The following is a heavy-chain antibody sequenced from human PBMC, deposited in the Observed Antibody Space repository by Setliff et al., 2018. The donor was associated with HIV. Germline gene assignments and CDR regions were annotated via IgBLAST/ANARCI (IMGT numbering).Heavy chain of an antibody. Sequence: SVKVPCKTSGGTLNSYAISWVRQAPGQGLEWMGGIIPIFGTANYAQKFQGRVTITADESTSTAYMELTGLRSEDTAVYYCATGPTMVTSKGFWFFDLWGRGTLVTVSS. V-gene: IGHV1-69*13. D-gene: IGHD4-17*01. CDR3: ATGPTMVTSKGFWFFDL. J-gene: IGHJ2*01. CDR2: IIPIFGTA. CDR1: GGTLNSYA.